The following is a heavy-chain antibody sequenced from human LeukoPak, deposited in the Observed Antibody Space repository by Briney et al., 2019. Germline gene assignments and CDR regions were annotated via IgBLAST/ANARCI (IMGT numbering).Heavy chain of an antibody. CDR1: GFTFRSFA. CDR2: ISASGHYI. V-gene: IGHV3-23*01. Sequence: GGSLRPSCEASGFTFRSFAMSWVRQAPGKGLEWLSGISASGHYIYQADSVKGRFTISRDNSKNTLYIEINSLRVEDTAVYYCARDGSWGDYQFYSYMDVWGKGTTVTVSS. CDR3: ARDGSWGDYQFYSYMDV. J-gene: IGHJ6*03. D-gene: IGHD2-2*01.